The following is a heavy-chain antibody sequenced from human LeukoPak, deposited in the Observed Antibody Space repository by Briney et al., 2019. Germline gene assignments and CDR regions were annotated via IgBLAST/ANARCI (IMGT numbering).Heavy chain of an antibody. J-gene: IGHJ3*02. CDR2: ISYDGSNK. CDR1: GFTFSSYA. Sequence: GGSLRLSCAASGFTFSSYAMHWVRQAPGKGLEWVAVISYDGSNKYYADSVKGRFTISRDNAKNSLYLQMNSLRAEDTAVYYCARIPSSGYYGAFDIWGQGTMVTVSS. CDR3: ARIPSSGYYGAFDI. V-gene: IGHV3-30-3*01. D-gene: IGHD3-22*01.